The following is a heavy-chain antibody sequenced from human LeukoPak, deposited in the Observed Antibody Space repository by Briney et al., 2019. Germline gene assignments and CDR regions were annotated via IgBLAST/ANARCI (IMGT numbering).Heavy chain of an antibody. CDR3: AKDTVKVTTIRRVPHYMDV. CDR1: GFTFISYG. Sequence: GGSLRLSCAASGFTFISYGMHWLRQAPGKGLEWVTFIRYDGSNKYYADSVKGRFIISRDNSKNTLYLQMNSLRAEDTAVYYCAKDTVKVTTIRRVPHYMDVWGKGTTVTISS. CDR2: IRYDGSNK. V-gene: IGHV3-30*02. D-gene: IGHD5-12*01. J-gene: IGHJ6*03.